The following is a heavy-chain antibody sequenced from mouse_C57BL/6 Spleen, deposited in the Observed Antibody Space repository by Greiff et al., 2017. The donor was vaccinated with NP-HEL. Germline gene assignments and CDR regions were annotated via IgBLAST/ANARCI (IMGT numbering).Heavy chain of an antibody. D-gene: IGHD2-14*01. CDR2: INPNNGGT. V-gene: IGHV1-18*01. J-gene: IGHJ2*01. CDR1: GYTFTDYN. CDR3: ARRGTEWGDYFDY. Sequence: VQLQQSGPELVKPGASVKIPCKASGYTFTDYNMDWVKQSHGKSLEWIGDINPNNGGTIYNQKFKGKATLTVDKSSSTAYMELRSLTSEDTAVYYGARRGTEWGDYFDYWGQGTTLTVSS.